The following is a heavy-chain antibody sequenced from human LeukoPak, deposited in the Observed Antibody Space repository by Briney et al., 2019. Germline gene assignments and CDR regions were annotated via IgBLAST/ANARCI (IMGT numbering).Heavy chain of an antibody. CDR2: IIPIFGTA. Sequence: GASVKVPCKASGGTFSSYAISWVRQAPGQGLEWMGGIIPIFGTANYAQKFQGRVTITADESTSTAYMELSSLRSEDTAVYYCARTGGYSSSSGFDYWGQGTLVTVSS. J-gene: IGHJ4*02. D-gene: IGHD6-6*01. CDR1: GGTFSSYA. CDR3: ARTGGYSSSSGFDY. V-gene: IGHV1-69*13.